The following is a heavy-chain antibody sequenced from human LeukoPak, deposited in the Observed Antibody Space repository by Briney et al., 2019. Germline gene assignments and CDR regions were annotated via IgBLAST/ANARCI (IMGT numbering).Heavy chain of an antibody. CDR2: ISSNGGST. Sequence: PGGSLRLSCSASGFTFSSYAMHWVRQAPGKGLEYVSAISSNGGSTYYADSVKGRFTISRDNSKNTLYLQMSSLRAEDTAVYYCVKGGARRYYGSGSYRCVSCWFDPWGQGTLVTVSS. CDR3: VKGGARRYYGSGSYRCVSCWFDP. J-gene: IGHJ5*02. V-gene: IGHV3-64D*06. D-gene: IGHD3-10*01. CDR1: GFTFSSYA.